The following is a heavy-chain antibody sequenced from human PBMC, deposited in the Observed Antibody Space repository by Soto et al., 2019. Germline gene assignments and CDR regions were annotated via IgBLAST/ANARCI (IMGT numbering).Heavy chain of an antibody. D-gene: IGHD4-17*01. V-gene: IGHV4-31*03. Sequence: QVQLQESGPGLVKPSQTLSLTCTVSGGSISSGGYYWSWIRQHPGKGLEWIGYIYYSGSTYYNPSLKRRVTISVDTSKNQFSLKLRSVTAADTAVYYCARDYGDYGGRAFDIWGQGTMVTVSS. J-gene: IGHJ3*02. CDR2: IYYSGST. CDR1: GGSISSGGYY. CDR3: ARDYGDYGGRAFDI.